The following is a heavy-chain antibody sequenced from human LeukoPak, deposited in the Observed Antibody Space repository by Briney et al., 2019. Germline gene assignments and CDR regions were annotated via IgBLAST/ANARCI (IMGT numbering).Heavy chain of an antibody. CDR3: ARDHGYNWNDVLESYYYYYGVDV. CDR1: GFTFSSYS. CDR2: ISSSSSYI. V-gene: IGHV3-21*01. J-gene: IGHJ6*02. Sequence: GGSLRLSCAASGFTFSSYSMNWVRQAPGKGLEWVSSISSSSSYIYYADSVKGRFTISRDNAKNSLYLQMNSLRAEDTAVYYCARDHGYNWNDVLESYYYYYGVDVWGQGTTVTVSS. D-gene: IGHD1-1*01.